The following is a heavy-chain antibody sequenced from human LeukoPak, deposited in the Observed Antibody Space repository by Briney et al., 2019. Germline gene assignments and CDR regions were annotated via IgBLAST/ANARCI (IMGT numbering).Heavy chain of an antibody. V-gene: IGHV4-39*07. CDR3: ARGSRLTTVTFDY. D-gene: IGHD4-17*01. CDR2: IYYSGST. Sequence: PSETLSLTCTVSGGSISSSSYYWGWIRQPPGKGLEWIGSIYYSGSTYYNPSLKSRATISEDTSKNQFSLKLSSVTAADTAVYYCARGSRLTTVTFDYWGQGTLVTVSS. CDR1: GGSISSSSYY. J-gene: IGHJ4*02.